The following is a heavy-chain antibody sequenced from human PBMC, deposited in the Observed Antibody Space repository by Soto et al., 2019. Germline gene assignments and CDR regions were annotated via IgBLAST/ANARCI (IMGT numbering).Heavy chain of an antibody. CDR3: ARVGEEQHLGLGY. Sequence: QVQLVQSGAEVKKPGASVKVSCRASGYTFTSYAMSWVSQAPGQRLEWMGWINAGNGKTKYSQKFQGRVTITRDTSASTAYLELSSLRAEDTAVYYCARVGEEQHLGLGYWGQGTMVTVAS. D-gene: IGHD6-13*01. CDR2: INAGNGKT. J-gene: IGHJ1*01. CDR1: GYTFTSYA. V-gene: IGHV1-3*01.